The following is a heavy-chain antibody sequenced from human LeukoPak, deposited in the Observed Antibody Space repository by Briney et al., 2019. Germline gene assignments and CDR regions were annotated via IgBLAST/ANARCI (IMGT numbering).Heavy chain of an antibody. V-gene: IGHV1-46*01. CDR3: ARIRDGYNDAYDI. Sequence: GASVKVSCKASGYTFTSYAMNWVRQAPGQGLEWMGLINPGGDNTNYAQNFQGRVTMTRDTSASTVYMELSSLRSEDTAIYYCARIRDGYNDAYDIWGQGTLVTVSS. J-gene: IGHJ4*02. CDR2: INPGGDNT. CDR1: GYTFTSYA. D-gene: IGHD5-24*01.